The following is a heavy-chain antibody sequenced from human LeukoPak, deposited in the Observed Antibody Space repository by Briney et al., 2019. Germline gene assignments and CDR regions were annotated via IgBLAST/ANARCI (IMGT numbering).Heavy chain of an antibody. J-gene: IGHJ4*02. Sequence: SGGSLRLSCAASGFTFSSYGMPWVRQAPGKGLEWVAVISYDGSNKYYADSVKGRFTISRDNSKNTLYLQMNSLRAEDTAVYYCAKGLITMISTAFDYWGQGTLVTVSS. V-gene: IGHV3-30*18. CDR1: GFTFSSYG. CDR2: ISYDGSNK. CDR3: AKGLITMISTAFDY. D-gene: IGHD3-22*01.